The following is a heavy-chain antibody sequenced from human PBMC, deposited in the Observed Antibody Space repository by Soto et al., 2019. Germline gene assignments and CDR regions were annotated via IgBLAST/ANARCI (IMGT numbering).Heavy chain of an antibody. CDR2: IYPGDSDT. Sequence: EVQLVQSGAEVKKPGESLKISCKGSGYSFTSYWIGWVRQMPGKGLEWMGIIYPGDSDTRYSPSFQGQVTISADKSISTAYLQWSSLKASDTAMYYCARTYYYDSSGYLAFDYWGHGTLVTVSS. V-gene: IGHV5-51*03. CDR1: GYSFTSYW. J-gene: IGHJ4*01. CDR3: ARTYYYDSSGYLAFDY. D-gene: IGHD3-22*01.